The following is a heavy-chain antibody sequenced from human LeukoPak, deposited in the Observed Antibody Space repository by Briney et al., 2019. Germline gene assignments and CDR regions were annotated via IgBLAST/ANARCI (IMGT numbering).Heavy chain of an antibody. D-gene: IGHD1-1*01. Sequence: PSETLSLTCTVSGGSISSGGYYWSWIRQHPGKGLEWIGYIYYSGSTYYNPSLKSRVTISVDTSKNQFSLKLSSVTAADTAVYYCARAWVERRFANDAFDIWGQGTMVTVSS. CDR3: ARAWVERRFANDAFDI. CDR1: GGSISSGGYY. J-gene: IGHJ3*02. CDR2: IYYSGST. V-gene: IGHV4-31*03.